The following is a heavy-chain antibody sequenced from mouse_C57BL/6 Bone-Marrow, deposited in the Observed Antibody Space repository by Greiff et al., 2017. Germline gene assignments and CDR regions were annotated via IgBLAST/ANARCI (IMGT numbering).Heavy chain of an antibody. D-gene: IGHD2-5*01. Sequence: EVQLVESGGGLVKPGASLKLSCAASGFTFSDYGMHWVRQAPEKGLEWVAYISSGSSTIYYADTMKGRFTISRDNAKNTLFLQMTSLRSEDTAMYYCASGTCYSNSLDAMDYWGRGTSVTVSS. CDR1: GFTFSDYG. J-gene: IGHJ4*01. CDR2: ISSGSSTI. V-gene: IGHV5-17*01. CDR3: ASGTCYSNSLDAMDY.